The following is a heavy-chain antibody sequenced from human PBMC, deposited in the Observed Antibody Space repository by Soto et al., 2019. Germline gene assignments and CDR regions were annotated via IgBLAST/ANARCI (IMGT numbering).Heavy chain of an antibody. CDR2: MYHSGDS. Sequence: SETLSLTCAVSGGSISTDNWWSWVRQPPGKGLEWIGEMYHSGDSNFNPSLKSRVTISVDKSKNQFSMQMASVTAADTALYYCTRASASSMLRGVVINWGRGTPVTVSS. J-gene: IGHJ4*02. CDR1: GGSISTDNW. V-gene: IGHV4-4*02. D-gene: IGHD3-10*01. CDR3: TRASASSMLRGVVIN.